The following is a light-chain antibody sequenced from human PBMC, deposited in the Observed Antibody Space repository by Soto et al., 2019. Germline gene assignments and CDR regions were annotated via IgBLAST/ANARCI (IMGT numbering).Light chain of an antibody. J-gene: IGKJ1*01. V-gene: IGKV3-15*01. CDR3: QQYNNWPRT. Sequence: EIVMTQSPATLSVSPGERPTRSCRASQSVSSNLAWYQQKPGQAPRLLIYDASTRAPGIPARFSGSGSATEFTLTISSLQSEDFAVYYCQQYNNWPRTFGQGTKVDIK. CDR1: QSVSSN. CDR2: DAS.